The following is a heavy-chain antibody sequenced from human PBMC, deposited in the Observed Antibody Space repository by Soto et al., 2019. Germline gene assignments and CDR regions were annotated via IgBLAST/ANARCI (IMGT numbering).Heavy chain of an antibody. J-gene: IGHJ4*02. CDR3: ARDRAAAGLYYFDY. V-gene: IGHV4-59*01. CDR2: GST. D-gene: IGHD6-13*01. Sequence: GSTNYNPSLKSRVTISVDTSKNQFSLNLSSVTAADTAVYYCARDRAAAGLYYFDYWGQGTLVTVSS.